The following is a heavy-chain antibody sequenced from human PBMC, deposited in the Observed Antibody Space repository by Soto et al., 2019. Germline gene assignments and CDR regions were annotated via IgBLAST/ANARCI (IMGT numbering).Heavy chain of an antibody. CDR3: ARGGYYFYMDV. D-gene: IGHD1-26*01. CDR2: IHHSGST. J-gene: IGHJ6*03. V-gene: IGHV4-4*02. CDR1: GGPISISNW. Sequence: QVQLQESGPGLVKPSETLSLTCAVSGGPISISNWWSWVRQTPGKGLEWIGQIHHSGSTNYSPSLTSRVTISVDKSKNQFSLKMNSVTAADTAVYYCARGGYYFYMDVWGKGTTVTVSS.